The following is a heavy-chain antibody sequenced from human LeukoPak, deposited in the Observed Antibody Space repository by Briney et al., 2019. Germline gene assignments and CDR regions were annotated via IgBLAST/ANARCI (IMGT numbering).Heavy chain of an antibody. D-gene: IGHD3-10*01. V-gene: IGHV3-21*01. CDR1: GFTFSSYS. J-gene: IGHJ3*02. CDR3: ASMVRGVIDAFDI. Sequence: PGGSLRLSCAASGFTFSSYSMNWVRQAPGKGLEWVSSISSGSSYIYYADSVKGRFTISRDNAKNSLYLQMNSLRAEDTAVYYCASMVRGVIDAFDIWGQGTMVTVSS. CDR2: ISSGSSYI.